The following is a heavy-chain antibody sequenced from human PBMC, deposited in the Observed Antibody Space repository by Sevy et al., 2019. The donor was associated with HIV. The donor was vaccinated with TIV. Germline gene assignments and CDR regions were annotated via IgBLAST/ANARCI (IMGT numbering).Heavy chain of an antibody. V-gene: IGHV3-49*03. Sequence: CLRLSCTASGFTFGDYAVSWFRQAPGKGLEWVGFIRSKAYGGTTEYAASVKGRFTISRDDSKSIAYLQMNSLKTEDTAVYYCTRDAGEISGSYFYYFDYWGQGTLVTVSS. CDR2: IRSKAYGGTT. D-gene: IGHD1-26*01. CDR3: TRDAGEISGSYFYYFDY. J-gene: IGHJ4*02. CDR1: GFTFGDYA.